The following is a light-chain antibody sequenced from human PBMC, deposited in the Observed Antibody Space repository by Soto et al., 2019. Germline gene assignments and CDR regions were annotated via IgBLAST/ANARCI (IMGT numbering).Light chain of an antibody. CDR1: QSLVHSDGLAY. CDR2: KVS. V-gene: IGKV2-30*02. Sequence: DIVMTQSPLSLPVTPGEPASISCRSNQSLVHSDGLAYFSWFQQRPGRSPRRLSDKVSNRDSGVPARFSGSGSGTDFALKISRVEAEDVGVYYCMQGTHWPITFGQGTRLEIK. J-gene: IGKJ5*01. CDR3: MQGTHWPIT.